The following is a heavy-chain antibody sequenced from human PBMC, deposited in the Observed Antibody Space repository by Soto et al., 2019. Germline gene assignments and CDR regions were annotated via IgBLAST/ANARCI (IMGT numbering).Heavy chain of an antibody. CDR1: GFTFSTYG. CDR3: ARDRSYGPLWFDY. CDR2: IWYDGSNK. J-gene: IGHJ4*02. Sequence: GGSLRLSCAASGFTFSTYGIHWVRKAPGKGLEWVAVIWYDGSNKYYADTVKGRFTISRDNSKNTLYLQLNSLRAEDTAVYYCARDRSYGPLWFDYWGQGT. V-gene: IGHV3-33*01. D-gene: IGHD2-21*01.